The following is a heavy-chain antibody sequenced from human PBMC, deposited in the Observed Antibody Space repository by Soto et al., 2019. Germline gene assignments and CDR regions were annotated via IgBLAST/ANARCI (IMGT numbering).Heavy chain of an antibody. CDR1: GYSFTSYW. Sequence: PGESLKLSCKGSGYSFTSYWISWVRQMPGKGLEWMGRIDPSDSYTNYSPSFQGHVTISADKSISTAYLQWSSLKASDTAMYYCARQNSSSPPYYGMVVCGEAVTVTV. D-gene: IGHD6-13*01. CDR3: ARQNSSSPPYYGMVV. V-gene: IGHV5-10-1*01. J-gene: IGHJ6*02. CDR2: IDPSDSYT.